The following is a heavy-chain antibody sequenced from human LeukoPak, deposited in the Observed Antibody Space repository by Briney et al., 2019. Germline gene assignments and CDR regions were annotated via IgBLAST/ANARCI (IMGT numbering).Heavy chain of an antibody. CDR2: IYPGDSDT. V-gene: IGHV5-51*01. CDR1: GYSFTSYW. J-gene: IGHJ4*02. Sequence: GESLKISCKGSGYSFTSYWIGWVRQMPGKGLEWMGIIYPGDSDTRYSPSFQGQVTISADKSISTAYLQWSSLKASDTAMYYCASTLSYSDYDKTFDYWGQGTLVTVSS. D-gene: IGHD5-12*01. CDR3: ASTLSYSDYDKTFDY.